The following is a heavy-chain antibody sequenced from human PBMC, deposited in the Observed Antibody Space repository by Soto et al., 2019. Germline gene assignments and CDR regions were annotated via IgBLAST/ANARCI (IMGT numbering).Heavy chain of an antibody. CDR2: ISYGGNNK. CDR1: GFTFRNEA. D-gene: IGHD3-22*01. CDR3: AKGGVVSASGGMDV. J-gene: IGHJ6*02. Sequence: QVQLVESGGGVVQPGRSLRLSCAASGFTFRNEAMHWARQAPGKGLEWVAGISYGGNNKYYADSVKGRFTISRDNSKNTLYLEMNSLRAEDTAMYYCAKGGVVSASGGMDVWGQGTAVSVSS. V-gene: IGHV3-30-3*01.